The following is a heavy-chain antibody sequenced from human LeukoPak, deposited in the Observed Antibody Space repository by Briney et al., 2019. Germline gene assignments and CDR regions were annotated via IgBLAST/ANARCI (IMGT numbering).Heavy chain of an antibody. V-gene: IGHV3-48*04. CDR1: GFTFSSVW. D-gene: IGHD2-21*01. Sequence: PGGSLRLSCAASGFTFSSVWVIGVRQAPGKGLECVSYISSSSSTIYYADSVKGRFNITRNNAKNSLYLQMNNLSGDDTAVYYCTSAFRWGQGTLVTVSS. J-gene: IGHJ3*01. CDR2: ISSSSSTI. CDR3: TSAFR.